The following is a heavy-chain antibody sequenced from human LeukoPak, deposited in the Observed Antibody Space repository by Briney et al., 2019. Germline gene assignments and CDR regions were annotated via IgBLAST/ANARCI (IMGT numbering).Heavy chain of an antibody. CDR1: GYTFTGSY. Sequence: GAPVKVSCTTSGYTFTGSYINWVRQAPGHGLEWMGWVNPSSGGTNYPHKFEDRVTMTRDTSISTAYMQLNRLKSDDTAVYYCARGGDRGYYHIDYWGQGTLLTVSS. D-gene: IGHD3-22*01. V-gene: IGHV1-2*02. CDR3: ARGGDRGYYHIDY. J-gene: IGHJ4*02. CDR2: VNPSSGGT.